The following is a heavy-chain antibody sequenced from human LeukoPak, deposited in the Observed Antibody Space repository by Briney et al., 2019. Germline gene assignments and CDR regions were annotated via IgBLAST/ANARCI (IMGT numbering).Heavy chain of an antibody. CDR2: IYYSGST. Sequence: KPSETLSLTCTVSGGSISSYYWSWIRQPPGKGLEWIGYIYYSGSTNYNPSLKSRVTMSVDTSKNQFSLKLSSVTAADTAVYYCASHYYDSRVYYPFDYWGQGTLVTVSS. V-gene: IGHV4-59*01. D-gene: IGHD3-22*01. CDR3: ASHYYDSRVYYPFDY. J-gene: IGHJ4*02. CDR1: GGSISSYY.